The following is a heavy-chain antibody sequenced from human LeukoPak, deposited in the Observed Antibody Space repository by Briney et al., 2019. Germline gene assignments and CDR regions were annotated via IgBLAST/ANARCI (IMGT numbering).Heavy chain of an antibody. CDR2: ISGSGGST. CDR3: AKGRLVVVVAATVDV. V-gene: IGHV3-23*01. J-gene: IGHJ6*04. D-gene: IGHD2-15*01. CDR1: GFTFSSYA. Sequence: GGSLRLSCAASGFTFSSYAMSWVRQAPGKGLEWVSAISGSGGSTYYADSVKGRFTISRDNSKNTLYLQMNSLRAEDTAVYYCAKGRLVVVVAATVDVWGKGTTVTVSS.